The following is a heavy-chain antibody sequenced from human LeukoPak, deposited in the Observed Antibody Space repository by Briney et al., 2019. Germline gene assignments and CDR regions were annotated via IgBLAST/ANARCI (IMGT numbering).Heavy chain of an antibody. J-gene: IGHJ3*02. Sequence: PGGSLRLSCAASGFTFSSYSMNWVRQAPGKGLEWVSYIRSSSSTIYYADSVKGRFTISRDNAKNSLYLQMNSLRAEDTAVYYCATVRGYQLLSDAFDIWGQGTMVTVSS. CDR3: ATVRGYQLLSDAFDI. V-gene: IGHV3-48*01. CDR1: GFTFSSYS. CDR2: IRSSSSTI. D-gene: IGHD2-2*01.